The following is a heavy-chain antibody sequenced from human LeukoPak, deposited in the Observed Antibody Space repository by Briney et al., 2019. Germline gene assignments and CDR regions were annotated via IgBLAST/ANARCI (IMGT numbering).Heavy chain of an antibody. D-gene: IGHD4-17*01. V-gene: IGHV4-38-2*02. CDR1: GYSISSGYY. CDR3: ARASYGDSDFGY. Sequence: SETLSLTCTVSGYSISSGYYWGWIRQPPGKGLEWIGSIYHSGNTYYNPSLKSRVTISVDTSKNQFSLKLSSVTAADTAVYYCARASYGDSDFGYWGQGTLVTVSS. CDR2: IYHSGNT. J-gene: IGHJ4*02.